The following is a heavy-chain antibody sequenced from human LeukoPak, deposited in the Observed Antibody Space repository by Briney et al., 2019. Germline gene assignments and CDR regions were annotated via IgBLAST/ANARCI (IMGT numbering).Heavy chain of an antibody. D-gene: IGHD1-1*01. J-gene: IGHJ4*02. CDR2: ISSSSSYI. CDR1: GFTFSSYS. V-gene: IGHV3-21*01. Sequence: PGGSLRLSCAASGFTFSSYSMNWVRQAPGKGLEWVSSISSSSSYIYCADSVKGRFTISRDNAKNSLYLQMNSLRAEDTAVYYCARDGLYNWNDVDYWGQGTLVTVSS. CDR3: ARDGLYNWNDVDY.